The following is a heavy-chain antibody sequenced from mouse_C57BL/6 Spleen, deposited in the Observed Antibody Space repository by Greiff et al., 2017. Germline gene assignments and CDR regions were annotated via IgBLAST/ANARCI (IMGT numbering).Heavy chain of an antibody. V-gene: IGHV5-6*01. CDR3: ARPHSGAYDFDY. J-gene: IGHJ2*01. CDR2: LSSGGSYT. CDR1: GFTFSSYG. Sequence: EVKLVESGGDLVKPGGSLKLSCAASGFTFSSYGMSWVRQTPDKRLEWVATLSSGGSYTYYPDSVKGRFTISRDNAKHNLSLQMSSLKSEDTALYYYARPHSGAYDFDYWGQGTTLTVSS. D-gene: IGHD3-1*01.